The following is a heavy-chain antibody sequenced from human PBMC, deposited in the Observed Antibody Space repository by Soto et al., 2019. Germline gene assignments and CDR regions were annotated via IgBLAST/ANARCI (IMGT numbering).Heavy chain of an antibody. J-gene: IGHJ3*02. CDR2: INPNSGGT. Sequence: ASVKVSCTASGYTFTGYYMHWVRQAPGQGLEWMGWINPNSGGTNYAQKFQGWVTMTRDTSISTAYMELSRLRSDDTAVYYCARGRYYDFWSGYNDAFDIWGQGTMVTASS. CDR1: GYTFTGYY. V-gene: IGHV1-2*04. D-gene: IGHD3-3*01. CDR3: ARGRYYDFWSGYNDAFDI.